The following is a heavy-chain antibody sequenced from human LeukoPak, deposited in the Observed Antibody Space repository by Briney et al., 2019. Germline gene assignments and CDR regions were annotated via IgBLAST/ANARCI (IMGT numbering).Heavy chain of an antibody. D-gene: IGHD6-19*01. CDR1: GFTFSSYG. Sequence: GGSLRLSCAASGFTFSSYGMHWVRQAPGKGLEWVAFIRYDGSNKYYADSVKGRSTISRDNSKNTLYLQINSLRAEDTAVYYCARGYSSGWYVFGGYWGQGTLVTVSS. CDR2: IRYDGSNK. J-gene: IGHJ4*02. V-gene: IGHV3-30*02. CDR3: ARGYSSGWYVFGGY.